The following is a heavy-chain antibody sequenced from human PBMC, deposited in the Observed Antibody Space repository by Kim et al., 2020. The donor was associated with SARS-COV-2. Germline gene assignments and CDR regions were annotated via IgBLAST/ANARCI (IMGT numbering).Heavy chain of an antibody. Sequence: GGSLRLSCAASGFTFSSYAMRWVRQAPGKGLEWVSAIDENGGGINYADSVKGRFTISRDNSKSTLYLQMNSLTTEDTALYYCAEKLGRQTLVAHSGYWG. CDR2: IDENGGGI. CDR3: AEKLGRQTLVAHSGY. V-gene: IGHV3-23*01. J-gene: IGHJ4*01. CDR1: GFTFSSYA. D-gene: IGHD2-2*01.